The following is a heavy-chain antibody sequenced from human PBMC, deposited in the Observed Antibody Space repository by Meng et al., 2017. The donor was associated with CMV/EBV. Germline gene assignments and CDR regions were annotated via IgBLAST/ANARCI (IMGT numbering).Heavy chain of an antibody. CDR1: GYTFTSYG. CDR3: ARDLRLAVFLEWLQGMDV. V-gene: IGHV1-18*01. D-gene: IGHD3-3*01. CDR2: ISAYNGNT. J-gene: IGHJ6*02. Sequence: ASVKVSCKASGYTFTSYGISWVRQAPGQGLEWMGWISAYNGNTNYAQKLQGRVTMTIATSTSTAYMELRSLRSDDTAVYYCARDLRLAVFLEWLQGMDVWGQGTTVTVSS.